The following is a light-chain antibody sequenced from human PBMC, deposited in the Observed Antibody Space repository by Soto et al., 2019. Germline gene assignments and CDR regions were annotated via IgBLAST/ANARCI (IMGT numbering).Light chain of an antibody. CDR2: RAS. CDR3: QQYGSYWT. V-gene: IGKV3-20*01. J-gene: IGKJ1*01. Sequence: EIVLTQSPGTLSLSPGERATLSCRASQSVSSSYLAWYQQKPGQAPRLLIYRASSRATGIPDRFSGSGSGTDFTLTISRLEPEDFPVYYCQQYGSYWTFGPGTKVQIK. CDR1: QSVSSSY.